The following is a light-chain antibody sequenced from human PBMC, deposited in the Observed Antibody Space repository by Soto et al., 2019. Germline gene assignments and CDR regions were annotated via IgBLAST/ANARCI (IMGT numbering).Light chain of an antibody. J-gene: IGLJ1*01. CDR3: SSYTSSSTLEV. V-gene: IGLV2-14*03. CDR1: SRDIGGHNY. Sequence: QSALTQPASVSGSPGQSITIPCTGTSRDIGGHNYVSWYQQHPGKAHKLMIYDVSNRPSGVSNRFSGSKSGNTASLTSSGLQAEDEADYYCSSYTSSSTLEVFGTGTKLTVL. CDR2: DVS.